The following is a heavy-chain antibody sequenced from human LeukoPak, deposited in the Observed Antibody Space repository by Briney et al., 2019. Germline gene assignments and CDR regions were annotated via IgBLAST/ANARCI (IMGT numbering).Heavy chain of an antibody. CDR3: AKDKIPYGSGSYYIPVDSPGAFDI. CDR1: GFTFDDYA. V-gene: IGHV3-9*03. D-gene: IGHD3-10*01. J-gene: IGHJ3*02. Sequence: PGGSLRLSCAASGFTFDDYAMHWVRQAPGKGLEWVSGISWNSGSIGYADSVKGRFTISRDNAKNSLYLQMNSLRAEDMALYYCAKDKIPYGSGSYYIPVDSPGAFDIWGQGTMVTVSS. CDR2: ISWNSGSI.